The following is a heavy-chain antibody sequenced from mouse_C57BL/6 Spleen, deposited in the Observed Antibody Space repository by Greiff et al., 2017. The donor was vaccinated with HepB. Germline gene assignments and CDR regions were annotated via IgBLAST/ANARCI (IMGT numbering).Heavy chain of an antibody. CDR3: ARDSLYYYGSSFDY. Sequence: EVMLVESGGGLVKPGGSLKLSCAASGFTFSSYAMSWVRQTPEKRLEWVATISDGGSYTYYPDNVKGRFTISRDNAKNNLYLQMSYLKSEDTAMYYCARDSLYYYGSSFDYWGQGTTLTVSS. CDR2: ISDGGSYT. CDR1: GFTFSSYA. V-gene: IGHV5-4*01. J-gene: IGHJ2*01. D-gene: IGHD1-1*01.